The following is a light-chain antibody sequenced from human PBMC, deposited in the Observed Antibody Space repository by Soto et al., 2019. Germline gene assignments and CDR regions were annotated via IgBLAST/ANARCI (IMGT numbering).Light chain of an antibody. CDR3: QVWDSSSDHVV. CDR1: NIGSKS. V-gene: IGLV3-21*02. Sequence: SSELTQPPSVSVAPGQTARITCGGNNIGSKSGHWYQQKPGQAPVLVVYDDSDRPSAIPERFSGSNSGNTATLTISRVEAGDEADYYCQVWDSSSDHVVFGGGTKLTVL. CDR2: DDS. J-gene: IGLJ2*01.